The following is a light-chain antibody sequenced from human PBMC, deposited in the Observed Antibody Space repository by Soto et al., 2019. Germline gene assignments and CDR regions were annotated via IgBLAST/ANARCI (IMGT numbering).Light chain of an antibody. J-gene: IGLJ2*01. CDR1: SSDVGSYNL. V-gene: IGLV2-14*02. Sequence: QSALTQPASVSGSPGQSITISCTGTSSDVGSYNLVSWYQQHPGKAPKLMIYEVSNRPSGVSNRFSGSKSGNTASLTISGLQAEDEADYYCSAYAGSSVLFGGGTKLTVL. CDR2: EVS. CDR3: SAYAGSSVL.